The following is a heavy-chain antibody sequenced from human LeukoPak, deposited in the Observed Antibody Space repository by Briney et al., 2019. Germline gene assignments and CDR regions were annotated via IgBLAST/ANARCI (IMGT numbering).Heavy chain of an antibody. J-gene: IGHJ4*02. CDR1: GGSISSGGYY. CDR3: ARDVGGYSST. CDR2: IYYSGST. Sequence: SETLSLTCTVSGGSISSGGYYWSWIRQHPGKGLEWIGYIYYSGSTYYNPSLKSRVTISVDTSKNQFSLKLSSVTAADTAVYYCARDVGGYSSTWGQGTLVTVSS. D-gene: IGHD5-18*01. V-gene: IGHV4-31*03.